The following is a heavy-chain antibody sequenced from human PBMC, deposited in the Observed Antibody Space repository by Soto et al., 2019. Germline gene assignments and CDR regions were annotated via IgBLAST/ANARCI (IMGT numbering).Heavy chain of an antibody. V-gene: IGHV4-4*07. Sequence: SETLSLTCTVSGGAISGYYWTWIRQSAGKGLEWIGRIYSSGGTKYNPSLKSRVTMSLDTSKNQFSLRLTSVTAADTATYYCARVHVMVVAGSTFDYWGPGTLVTVSS. CDR1: GGAISGYY. J-gene: IGHJ4*03. CDR3: ARVHVMVVAGSTFDY. CDR2: IYSSGGT. D-gene: IGHD6-19*01.